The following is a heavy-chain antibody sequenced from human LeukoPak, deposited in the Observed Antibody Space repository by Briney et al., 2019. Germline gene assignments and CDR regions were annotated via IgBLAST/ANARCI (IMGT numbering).Heavy chain of an antibody. CDR1: GFTFSNAW. CDR3: ARDPGRQWELPMFDY. Sequence: GGSLRLSCAASGFTFSNAWMSWVRQAPGKGLEWVSYISSSASSIYYADSVKGRFTISRDNAKNSLYLQMNSLRAEDTALYYCARDPGRQWELPMFDYWGQGTLVTVSS. J-gene: IGHJ4*02. D-gene: IGHD1-26*01. CDR2: ISSSASSI. V-gene: IGHV3-11*01.